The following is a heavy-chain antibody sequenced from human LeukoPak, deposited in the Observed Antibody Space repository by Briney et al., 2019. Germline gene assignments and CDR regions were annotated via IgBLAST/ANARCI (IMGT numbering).Heavy chain of an antibody. D-gene: IGHD5-18*01. CDR2: INHSGST. CDR1: GGSFSGYY. Sequence: PSETLSLTCAVYGGSFSGYYWSWIRQPPGKGLEWIGEINHSGSTNYNPSLKSRVTISVDTSKNQFSLKLSSVTAADTAVYYCARGQGVDTEYYFDYWGQGTLVTVSS. CDR3: ARGQGVDTEYYFDY. J-gene: IGHJ4*02. V-gene: IGHV4-34*01.